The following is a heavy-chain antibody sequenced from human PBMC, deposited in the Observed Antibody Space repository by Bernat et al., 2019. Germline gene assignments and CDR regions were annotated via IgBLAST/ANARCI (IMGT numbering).Heavy chain of an antibody. V-gene: IGHV3-74*01. CDR1: GFTFSSYW. D-gene: IGHD4-23*01. J-gene: IGHJ6*03. CDR2: INSDGSST. CDR3: AREGGVKLPTYYYYMDV. Sequence: EVQLVESGGGLVQPGGSLRLSCAASGFTFSSYWMHWVRQAPGKGLVWVSRINSDGSSTSYGDSVKCRFPISRDNAKNALYLQMSSLRAEDTAVYYCAREGGVKLPTYYYYMDVWGKGTTVTVSS.